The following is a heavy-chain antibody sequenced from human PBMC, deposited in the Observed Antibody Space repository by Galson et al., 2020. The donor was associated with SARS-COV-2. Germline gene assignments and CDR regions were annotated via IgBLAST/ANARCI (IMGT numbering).Heavy chain of an antibody. Sequence: SETLSLTCTVSGAYINNYYWNWVRQPAGKGLEWIGRIYTSGGTNFSPSLKSRVTMSVDTSKSQFSLKLTSVTAADTAVYYCARSPWLKSFDYWGQGIQVTVSS. CDR3: ARSPWLKSFDY. CDR1: GAYINNYY. CDR2: IYTSGGT. V-gene: IGHV4-4*07. D-gene: IGHD6-19*01. J-gene: IGHJ4*02.